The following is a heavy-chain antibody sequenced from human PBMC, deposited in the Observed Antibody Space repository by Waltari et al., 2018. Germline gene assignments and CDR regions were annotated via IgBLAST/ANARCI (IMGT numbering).Heavy chain of an antibody. V-gene: IGHV4-38-2*02. CDR3: ARDQRGITGTTDY. Sequence: QVQLQESGPGLVKPSETLSLTCAVSGYSISSGYYWGWIRQPPGKGLEWIGSIYHSGSTYYNPSLKSQVTISVDTSKNQFSLKLSSVTAADTAVYYCARDQRGITGTTDYWGQGTLVTVSS. CDR1: GYSISSGYY. J-gene: IGHJ4*02. D-gene: IGHD1-7*01. CDR2: IYHSGST.